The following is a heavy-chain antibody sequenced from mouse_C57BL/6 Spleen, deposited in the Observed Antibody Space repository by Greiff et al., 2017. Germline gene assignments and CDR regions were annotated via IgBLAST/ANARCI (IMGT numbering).Heavy chain of an antibody. J-gene: IGHJ4*01. CDR3: ARENSYYGIHYAMDY. V-gene: IGHV3-6*01. CDR1: GYSITSGYY. CDR2: ISYDGSN. Sequence: ESGPGLVKPSQSLSLTCSVTGYSITSGYYWNWIRQFPGNKLEWMGYISYDGSNNYNPSLKNRISITRDTSKNQFFLKLNSVTTEDTATYYCARENSYYGIHYAMDYWGQGTSVTVSS. D-gene: IGHD2-10*01.